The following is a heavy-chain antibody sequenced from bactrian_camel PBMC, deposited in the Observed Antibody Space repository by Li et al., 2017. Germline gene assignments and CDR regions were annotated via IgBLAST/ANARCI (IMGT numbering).Heavy chain of an antibody. CDR3: ENGLS. CDR2: IDSDGNT. Sequence: HVQLVESGGGSVQAGGSLRLSCAISGYTGSVYCMGWFRQAPGKEREGVAAIDSDGNTSYADSVQGRFTISRNVLPERLSLQMTRLKAEDTAMYYCENGLSRGRGTQVTVS. CDR1: GYTGSVYC. V-gene: IGHV3S53*01. J-gene: IGHJ6*01.